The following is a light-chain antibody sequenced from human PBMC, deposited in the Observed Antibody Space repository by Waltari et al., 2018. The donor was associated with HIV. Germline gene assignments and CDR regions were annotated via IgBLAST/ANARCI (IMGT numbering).Light chain of an antibody. J-gene: IGLJ2*01. Sequence: QSVLTQPPSVPGAPGPGVPIPSTGITSHIGAGYEGYCYQQVPGTAPKLLIYGNNNRASGVPDRCSGSKSGTSASLAISGLQAEDEAEYHCQSYDSSLTTTVFGGGTKLTVL. CDR3: QSYDSSLTTTV. CDR2: GNN. CDR1: TSHIGAGYE. V-gene: IGLV1-40*01.